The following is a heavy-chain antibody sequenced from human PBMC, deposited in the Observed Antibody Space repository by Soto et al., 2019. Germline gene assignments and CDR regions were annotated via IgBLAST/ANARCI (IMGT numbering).Heavy chain of an antibody. CDR1: GGTFSSYA. D-gene: IGHD3-16*01. J-gene: IGHJ4*02. Sequence: QVQLVQSGAEVKKPGSSVKVSCKASGGTFSSYAISWVRQAPGQGLEWMGGIIPIFGTANYAQKFQGRVMITADESTSTAYMELSSLRSEDTAVYYCARAWGNIEMATISYFDYWGQGTLVTVSS. CDR3: ARAWGNIEMATISYFDY. CDR2: IIPIFGTA. V-gene: IGHV1-69*01.